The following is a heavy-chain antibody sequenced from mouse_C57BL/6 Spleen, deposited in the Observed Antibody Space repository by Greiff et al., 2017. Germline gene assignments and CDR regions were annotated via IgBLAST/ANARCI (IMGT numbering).Heavy chain of an antibody. CDR2: IYPSDGET. Sequence: QVQLQESGAELVRPGSSVKLSCKASGYTFTSYWMEWVKQRPGQGLEWIGNIYPSDGETHYNQKFKDKATLTVDKSSSTAYMQLSSLTSEDSAVYYCARETWSGRGYAMGYRGPVASVTVSS. D-gene: IGHD1-3*01. V-gene: IGHV1-61*01. CDR3: ARETWSGRGYAMGY. J-gene: IGHJ4*01. CDR1: GYTFTSYW.